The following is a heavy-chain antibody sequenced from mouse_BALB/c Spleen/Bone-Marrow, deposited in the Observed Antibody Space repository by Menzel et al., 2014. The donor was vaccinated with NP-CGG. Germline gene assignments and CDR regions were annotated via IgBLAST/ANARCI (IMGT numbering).Heavy chain of an antibody. Sequence: EVQLVESGGGLVQPGGSLRLSCATSGFTFTDYYMSWVRQPPGKALEWLGFIRNKANGYTTEYSASVKGRFTISRDNSQSILYLQMNTLRAEYSATYYCARDDAMDYWGQGTSVTVSS. J-gene: IGHJ4*01. V-gene: IGHV7-3*02. CDR2: IRNKANGYTT. CDR3: ARDDAMDY. CDR1: GFTFTDYY.